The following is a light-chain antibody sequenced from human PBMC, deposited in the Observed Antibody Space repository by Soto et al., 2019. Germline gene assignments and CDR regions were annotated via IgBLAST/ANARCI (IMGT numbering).Light chain of an antibody. V-gene: IGKV4-1*01. CDR1: QSVLYSSDNNNY. J-gene: IGKJ2*01. Sequence: DIALTQSPDSLAVSLGERATINCKSSQSVLYSSDNNNYVAWFQQKPAQPPKLLIYWASTRESGVPDRFSGSGSGTDFTLTISSLQAEDVAVYYCQQYYSAPYSFGQGTKLEIK. CDR3: QQYYSAPYS. CDR2: WAS.